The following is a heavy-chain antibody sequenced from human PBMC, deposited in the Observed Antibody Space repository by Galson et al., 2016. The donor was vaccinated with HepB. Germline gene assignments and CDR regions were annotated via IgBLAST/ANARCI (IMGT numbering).Heavy chain of an antibody. J-gene: IGHJ4*02. CDR2: VSYSGST. CDR3: ARIFPYTNYVGSFDY. V-gene: IGHV4-39*01. CDR1: VGSISTSSYY. Sequence: SETLSLTCTVSVGSISTSSYYGGWIRQPPGKGLEWIVSVSYSGSTYYNPSLKSRVTTSVDTSKNQLSLKLRSVTAADTAVHYCARIFPYTNYVGSFDYWGQGALVTVSS. D-gene: IGHD4-11*01.